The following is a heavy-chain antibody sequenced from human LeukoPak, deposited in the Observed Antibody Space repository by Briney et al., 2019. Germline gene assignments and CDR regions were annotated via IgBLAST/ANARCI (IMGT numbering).Heavy chain of an antibody. CDR2: ISGDGNSR. V-gene: IGHV3-74*01. CDR3: ARDLGYSGGDCFAEYFQH. D-gene: IGHD2-21*02. Sequence: GGSLRLSCVASVFTFSNYWMHGVRQIPGKGVVWVSRISGDGNSRSYADSVEARFTISRDNSKNSLYLQMNSLRAEDTAVYYCARDLGYSGGDCFAEYFQHWGQGTLVTVSS. J-gene: IGHJ1*01. CDR1: VFTFSNYW.